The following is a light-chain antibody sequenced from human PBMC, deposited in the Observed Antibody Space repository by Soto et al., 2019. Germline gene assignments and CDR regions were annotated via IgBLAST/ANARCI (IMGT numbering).Light chain of an antibody. J-gene: IGKJ5*01. CDR2: GAS. CDR3: QQYNSWPPT. V-gene: IGKV3-15*01. CDR1: QSVSSK. Sequence: EEVMTQSPATLSVSPGARATLSCRASQSVSSKLAWYQQKPGQAPRLLIYGASTRATDIPARFSGSGSGTEFTLSISSLQSEDFAVYYCQQYNSWPPTFGQGTRLENK.